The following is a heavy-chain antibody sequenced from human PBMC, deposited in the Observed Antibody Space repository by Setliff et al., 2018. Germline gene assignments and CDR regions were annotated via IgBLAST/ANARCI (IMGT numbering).Heavy chain of an antibody. D-gene: IGHD3-16*01. Sequence: ASVKVSCKASGYPFNNYGISWLRQAPGQGLEYLGWINTNTGNPTYVQGFTGRFVFSLDTSVSTAYLQISSLKAEDTAVYYCARGVYEYSYGYRGHYYYYMDVWGKGATVTVSS. CDR1: GYPFNNYG. CDR2: INTNTGNP. CDR3: ARGVYEYSYGYRGHYYYYMDV. J-gene: IGHJ6*03. V-gene: IGHV7-4-1*02.